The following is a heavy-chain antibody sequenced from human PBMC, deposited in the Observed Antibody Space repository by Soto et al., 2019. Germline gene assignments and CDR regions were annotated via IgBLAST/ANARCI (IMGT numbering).Heavy chain of an antibody. CDR2: MSYDGSNE. CDR3: AKDGSHNVDY. CDR1: GFTFSHYA. J-gene: IGHJ4*02. Sequence: QVQLVESGGGVVQPGRSLRLSCAASGFTFSHYAMHWVRQAPGKGLEWVALMSYDGSNEYYADSVKGRFTISRDNSKTTLYLPMNSLRAEDTAVYYCAKDGSHNVDYWGQGTLVTVSS. V-gene: IGHV3-30*18. D-gene: IGHD1-26*01.